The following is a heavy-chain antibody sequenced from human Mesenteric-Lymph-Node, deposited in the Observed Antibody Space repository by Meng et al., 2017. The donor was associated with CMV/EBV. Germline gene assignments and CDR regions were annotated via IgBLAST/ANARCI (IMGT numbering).Heavy chain of an antibody. J-gene: IGHJ4*02. CDR2: ISYDESNQ. D-gene: IGHD1-26*01. V-gene: IGHV3-30*02. CDR1: GFTFSSCG. Sequence: GESLKISCAASGFTFSSCGMHWVRQAPGKGLEWVAFISYDESNQYYVDSMKGRFTISRDNSKNTVYLQMNNLRVEDTAVYYCAKSGPGGSLDYWGQGTLVTVSS. CDR3: AKSGPGGSLDY.